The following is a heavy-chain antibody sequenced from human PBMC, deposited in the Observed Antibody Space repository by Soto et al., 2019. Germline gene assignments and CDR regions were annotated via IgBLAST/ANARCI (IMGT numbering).Heavy chain of an antibody. J-gene: IGHJ4*02. CDR2: ISCSGGST. CDR1: GFTFSSYA. Sequence: GGSLRLSCAASGFTFSSYAMSWVRQAPGKGLEWVSAISCSGGSTYYADSVKGRFTISRDNSKNTLYLQMNSLRAEDTAVYYCAKIRDYYGSSGYYEGAQAYYFDYWGQGTLVTVSS. D-gene: IGHD3-22*01. CDR3: AKIRDYYGSSGYYEGAQAYYFDY. V-gene: IGHV3-23*01.